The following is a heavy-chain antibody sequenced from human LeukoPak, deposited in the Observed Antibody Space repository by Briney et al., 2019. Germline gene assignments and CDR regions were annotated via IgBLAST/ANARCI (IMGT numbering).Heavy chain of an antibody. Sequence: GGSLRLSCAASGFTVSSNYMSWVRQAPGKGLEWVSVIYSGGSTYYADSVKGRFTISRDNAKNSLYLQMNSLRAEDTAVYYCARRLEGAFDIWGQGTMVTVSS. CDR1: GFTVSSNY. V-gene: IGHV3-53*01. J-gene: IGHJ3*02. CDR2: IYSGGST. CDR3: ARRLEGAFDI. D-gene: IGHD6-6*01.